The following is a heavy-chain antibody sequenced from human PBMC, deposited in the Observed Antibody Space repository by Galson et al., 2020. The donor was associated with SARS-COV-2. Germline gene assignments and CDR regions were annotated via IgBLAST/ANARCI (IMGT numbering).Heavy chain of an antibody. Sequence: SETLSLTCTVSGGSISSGGYYWSWIRQHPGKGLEWIGYIYYSGSTYYNPSLKSRVTISVDTSKNQFSLKLSSVTAADTAVYYCARVTTMRIYYFDYWGQGTLVTVSS. CDR2: IYYSGST. D-gene: IGHD3-22*01. V-gene: IGHV4-31*03. CDR1: GGSISSGGYY. J-gene: IGHJ4*02. CDR3: ARVTTMRIYYFDY.